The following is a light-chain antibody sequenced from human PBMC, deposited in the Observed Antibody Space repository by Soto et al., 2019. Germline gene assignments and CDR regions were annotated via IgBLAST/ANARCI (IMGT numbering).Light chain of an antibody. V-gene: IGLV2-14*01. CDR2: GVG. CDR1: SSDVGYYNY. CDR3: RSYAHSSIYV. Sequence: QSALTQPASVSGSPGQSITISCTGTSSDVGYYNYVSWYQQHPGKAPKLMIYGVGNRPSGVSIRFSGSKSGNTASLTISGLQADDEADYYCRSYAHSSIYVFGTGTQLTVL. J-gene: IGLJ1*01.